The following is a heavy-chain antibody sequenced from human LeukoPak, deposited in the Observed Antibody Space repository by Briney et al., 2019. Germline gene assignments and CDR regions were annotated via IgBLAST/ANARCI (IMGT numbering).Heavy chain of an antibody. Sequence: GASVKVSCKTSGGTFSSHGISWVRQAPGQGLEWMGGIIPIFHTPNYAQNFQDRLTITTDESTNTVCMELSSLRSEDTAVYYCARDYNYDSSAHDDALDIWGQGTRVTVSS. CDR3: ARDYNYDSSAHDDALDI. CDR2: IIPIFHTP. D-gene: IGHD3-22*01. CDR1: GGTFSSHG. V-gene: IGHV1-69*05. J-gene: IGHJ3*02.